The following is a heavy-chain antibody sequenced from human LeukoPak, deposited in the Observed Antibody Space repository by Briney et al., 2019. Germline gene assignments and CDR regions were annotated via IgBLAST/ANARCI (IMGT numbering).Heavy chain of an antibody. J-gene: IGHJ4*02. CDR3: ARDRYCSGGSCLGFDY. V-gene: IGHV3-30*04. D-gene: IGHD2-15*01. CDR1: GFTFSSYA. Sequence: PGGSLRLSCAASGFTFSSYAMHWVRQAPGKGLEWVAVIPYDGSNKYYADSVKGRFTISRDNSKNTLYLQMNSLRAEDTAVYYCARDRYCSGGSCLGFDYWGQGTLVTVSS. CDR2: IPYDGSNK.